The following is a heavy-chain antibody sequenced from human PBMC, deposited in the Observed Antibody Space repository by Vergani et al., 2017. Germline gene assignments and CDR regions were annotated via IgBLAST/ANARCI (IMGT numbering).Heavy chain of an antibody. CDR1: GFTFSSYA. D-gene: IGHD6-19*01. J-gene: IGHJ6*02. CDR2: ISYDGSNK. CDR3: ARLGQWLVRYYYYYGMDV. Sequence: QVQLVESGGGVVQPGRSLRLSCAASGFTFSSYAMHWVRQAPGKVLEWVAVISYDGSNKYYADSVKGRFTISRDNSKNTLYLQMNSLRAEDTAVYYCARLGQWLVRYYYYYGMDVWGQGTTVTVSS. V-gene: IGHV3-30-3*01.